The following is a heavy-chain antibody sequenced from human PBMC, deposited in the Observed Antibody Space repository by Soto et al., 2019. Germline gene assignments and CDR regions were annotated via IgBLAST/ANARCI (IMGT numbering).Heavy chain of an antibody. Sequence: QVQLVQSGAEVKKPGSSVKVSCKASGGTFSSYAISWVRQAPGQGLEWMGGIIPIFGTANYAQKFQGRVTITAYXSTXXXXXXLXXXXXXXXXXXXXAXXVLPNXYYYGMDVWGQGTTVTVSS. J-gene: IGHJ6*02. D-gene: IGHD2-2*01. CDR1: GGTFSSYA. CDR2: IIPIFGTA. CDR3: AXXVLPNXYYYGMDV. V-gene: IGHV1-69*12.